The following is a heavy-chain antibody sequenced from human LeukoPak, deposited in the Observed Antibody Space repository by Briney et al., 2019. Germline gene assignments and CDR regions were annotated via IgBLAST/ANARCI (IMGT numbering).Heavy chain of an antibody. J-gene: IGHJ4*02. CDR1: GFTFSSYA. CDR2: ISYDGSNK. D-gene: IGHD2-2*01. V-gene: IGHV3-30*04. Sequence: PGGSLRLSCAASGFTFSSYAMHWVRQAPGKGLEWVAVISYDGSNKYYADSVKGRFTISRDNSKNTLYLQMNSLRAEDTAVYYRARDSNYFGYWGQGTLVTVSS. CDR3: ARDSNYFGY.